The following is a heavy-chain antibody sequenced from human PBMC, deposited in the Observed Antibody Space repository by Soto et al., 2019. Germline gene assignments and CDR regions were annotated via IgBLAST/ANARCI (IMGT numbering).Heavy chain of an antibody. Sequence: CGSCSYTFRGYMLDGVGPAQRQGLEWMGVINPSGGSRSYEQKFQGRVTMTRDTSTSTVYMELSSLRSEGTAVYYFAGVPKKGWFGAASDYWGQGTLVTVSP. D-gene: IGHD3-10*01. V-gene: IGHV1-46*01. J-gene: IGHJ4*02. CDR2: INPSGGSR. CDR3: AGVPKKGWFGAASDY. CDR1: SYTFRGYM.